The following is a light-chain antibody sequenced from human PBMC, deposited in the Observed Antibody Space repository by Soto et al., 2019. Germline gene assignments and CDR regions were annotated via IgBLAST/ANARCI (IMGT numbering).Light chain of an antibody. V-gene: IGKV1-39*01. CDR1: QSISSY. J-gene: IGKJ4*01. CDR3: QQSYSTPLT. Sequence: DIQMTQSPSSLSASVGDRVTITCRASQSISSYLNWYQQKPGKAPKLLIYAASSLQSGVPSRFSGSGSGTDLTLTISSLQPEDFATYYCQQSYSTPLTGGGGTKVEIK. CDR2: AAS.